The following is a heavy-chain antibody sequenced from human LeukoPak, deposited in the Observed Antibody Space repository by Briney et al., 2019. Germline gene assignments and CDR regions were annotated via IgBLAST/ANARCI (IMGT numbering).Heavy chain of an antibody. V-gene: IGHV3-74*01. Sequence: GGSLRLSCVGSGYSFDEYAMHWVRQAPGKGLVWVSRINSDGSSTSYADSVKGRFTISRDNAKNTLYLQMNSLRAEDTAVYYCARDFTMAGNAFDIWGQGTMVTVSS. CDR1: GYSFDEYA. CDR3: ARDFTMAGNAFDI. CDR2: INSDGSST. D-gene: IGHD6-19*01. J-gene: IGHJ3*02.